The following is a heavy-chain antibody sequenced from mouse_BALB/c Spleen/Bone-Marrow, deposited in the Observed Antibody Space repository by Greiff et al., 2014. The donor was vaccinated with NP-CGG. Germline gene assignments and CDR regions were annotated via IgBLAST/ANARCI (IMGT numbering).Heavy chain of an antibody. CDR3: ARSAYYGTNYGAMDY. J-gene: IGHJ4*01. CDR2: IYPGDGDT. V-gene: IGHV1-82*01. CDR1: GYAFSNSW. D-gene: IGHD1-1*01. Sequence: QVHVKQSGPELVKPGASVKISCKASGYAFSNSWMNWVKQRPGQGLEWIGRIYPGDGDTNYNGKFKGKATLTADKSSSTAYMQLSSLTSVDSAVYFCARSAYYGTNYGAMDYWGQGTSVTVSS.